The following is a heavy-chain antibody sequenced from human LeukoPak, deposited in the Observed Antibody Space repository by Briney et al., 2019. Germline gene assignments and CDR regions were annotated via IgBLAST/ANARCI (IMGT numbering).Heavy chain of an antibody. CDR3: ARGFGHP. J-gene: IGHJ5*02. CDR1: GGSISGYY. CDR2: VYTSGTT. D-gene: IGHD3-10*01. V-gene: IGHV4-4*07. Sequence: PSETLSLTCTVSGGSISGYYWSWFRQPAGKGLEWIGRVYTSGTTNHNPSLKSRVTMSIDTSKNQFSLKLTSVTAADTAVYYCARGFGHPWGQGTLVTVSS.